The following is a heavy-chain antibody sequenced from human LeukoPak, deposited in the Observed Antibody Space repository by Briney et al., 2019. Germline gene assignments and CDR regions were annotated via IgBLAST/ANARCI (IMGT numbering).Heavy chain of an antibody. CDR2: INPNSGGT. J-gene: IGHJ3*02. V-gene: IGHV1-2*02. CDR3: ARVKDSGYYYDSSGYYSRAFDI. CDR1: GYTFTGYY. D-gene: IGHD3-22*01. Sequence: ASVKVSCKASGYTFTGYYMHWVRQAPGQGLEWMRWINPNSGGTNYAQKFQGRVTMTRDTSISTAYRELRSLISDDTAVYYCARVKDSGYYYDSSGYYSRAFDIWGQGTMVTVSS.